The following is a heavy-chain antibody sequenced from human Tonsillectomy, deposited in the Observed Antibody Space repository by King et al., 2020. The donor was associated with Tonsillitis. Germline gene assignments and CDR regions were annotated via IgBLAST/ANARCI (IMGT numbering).Heavy chain of an antibody. J-gene: IGHJ3*01. CDR3: VRDMNYRDRSTYYDVLDV. V-gene: IGHV3-7*01. CDR2: IKGDGSVK. Sequence: LVESGGGLVQPGGSLRLSCAASDFTFSEYWMTWIRQAPGEGLEWVANIKGDGSVKYYVDSVEGRFTISRDNADSSRFLRMNSLRAEDTAIYYCVRDMNYRDRSTYYDVLDVWGPGTMVTVSS. D-gene: IGHD3-22*01. CDR1: DFTFSEYW.